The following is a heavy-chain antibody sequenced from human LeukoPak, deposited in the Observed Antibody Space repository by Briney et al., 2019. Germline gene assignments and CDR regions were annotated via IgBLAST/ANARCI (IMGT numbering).Heavy chain of an antibody. CDR3: AKAPPRRYCSGGSCYLLYFDY. CDR1: GFTFSSYA. Sequence: PGGSLRLSCAASGFTFSSYAMSWVRQAPGKGLEWVSAISGSGGSTNYADSVKGRFTISRDNSKNTLYPQMNSLRAEDTAVYYCAKAPPRRYCSGGSCYLLYFDYWGQGTLVTVSS. CDR2: ISGSGGST. V-gene: IGHV3-23*01. D-gene: IGHD2-15*01. J-gene: IGHJ4*02.